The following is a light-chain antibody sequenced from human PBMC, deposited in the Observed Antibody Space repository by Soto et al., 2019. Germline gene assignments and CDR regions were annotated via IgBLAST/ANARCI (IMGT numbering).Light chain of an antibody. Sequence: DIQMTQSPSTLSASVGDRVTITGGASQGIRTWWAWYQQKPGKAPKLLVYRASSLESGVPSRFSGSGSGTDFTLTISSLQPDDFATYYCHQYKTYPCTFGPVTKVDI. J-gene: IGKJ3*01. CDR2: RAS. V-gene: IGKV1-5*03. CDR1: QGIRTW. CDR3: HQYKTYPCT.